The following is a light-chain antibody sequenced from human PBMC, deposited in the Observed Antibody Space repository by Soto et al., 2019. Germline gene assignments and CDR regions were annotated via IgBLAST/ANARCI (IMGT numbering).Light chain of an antibody. CDR1: QSVASN. CDR2: GAS. CDR3: QQYHNLPPQYT. V-gene: IGKV3-15*01. Sequence: EIVMTQSPASLSVSPGDGATLSCRASQSVASNVAWYQQKPGQGPRLLIHGASTRAVGVPARFSGSGSGTEFTLTSSSLQSEDFAIYDCQQYHNLPPQYTYGQRTKLQIK. J-gene: IGKJ2*01.